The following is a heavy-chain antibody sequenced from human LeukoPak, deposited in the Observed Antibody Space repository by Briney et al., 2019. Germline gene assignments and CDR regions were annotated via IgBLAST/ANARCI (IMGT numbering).Heavy chain of an antibody. D-gene: IGHD3-3*01. CDR1: GGSISSYY. V-gene: IGHV4-59*01. CDR2: IYYSGST. J-gene: IGHJ5*02. CDR3: ARQYYDFWSGYPRRTDHSVTPVWFDP. Sequence: SETLSLTCTVSGGSISSYYWSWIRQPPGKGLEWIGYIYYSGSTNYKPSLKSRVTISVDTSKNQFSLKLSSVTAADPAVYYCARQYYDFWSGYPRRTDHSVTPVWFDPWGQGTLVTVSS.